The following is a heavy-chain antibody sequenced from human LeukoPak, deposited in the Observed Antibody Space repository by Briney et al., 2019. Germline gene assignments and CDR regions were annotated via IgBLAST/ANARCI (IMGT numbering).Heavy chain of an antibody. V-gene: IGHV3-23*01. CDR1: GFTFSSYA. D-gene: IGHD2-21*02. J-gene: IGHJ4*02. CDR3: AKTALTYCGGDCYFDY. CDR2: ISGSGGST. Sequence: AGGSLRLSCAASGFTFSSYAMRWVRQAPGKGLEWVSAISGSGGSTYYADSVKGRFTVSRDNSKNTLYLQMNSLRAEDTAVHYCAKTALTYCGGDCYFDYWGQRTLVTVSS.